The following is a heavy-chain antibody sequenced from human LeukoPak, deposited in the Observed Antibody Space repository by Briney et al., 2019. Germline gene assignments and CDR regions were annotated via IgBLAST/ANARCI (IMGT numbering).Heavy chain of an antibody. CDR3: ASPSPYYYYGMDV. CDR1: GGSISSGGYY. J-gene: IGHJ6*02. Sequence: NPSQTLSLTCTVSGGSISSGGYYWSWIRQPPGKGLEWIGYLYYSGSTNYNPSLRSRVTISVDTSKNQVSLKVSSVTAADTAVYYCASPSPYYYYGMDVWGQGTTVTVSS. CDR2: LYYSGST. V-gene: IGHV4-61*08.